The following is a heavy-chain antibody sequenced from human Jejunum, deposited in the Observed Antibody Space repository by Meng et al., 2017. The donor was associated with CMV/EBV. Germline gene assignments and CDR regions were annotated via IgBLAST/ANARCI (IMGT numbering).Heavy chain of an antibody. J-gene: IGHJ4*02. D-gene: IGHD2-2*01. CDR3: VREGQVVPATLPFDY. V-gene: IGHV1-2*02. CDR2: MHSNTGDP. Sequence: YTFSDHYIHWVRQAPGQGLEWLGWMHSNTGDPHYADKFRGRVTMTRDTATSTAYMDLSRLTSDDTAVYYCVREGQVVPATLPFDYWGQGTLVTVSS. CDR1: YTFSDHY.